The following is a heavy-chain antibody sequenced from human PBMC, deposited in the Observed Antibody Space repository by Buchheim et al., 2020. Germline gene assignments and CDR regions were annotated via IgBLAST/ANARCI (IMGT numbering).Heavy chain of an antibody. J-gene: IGHJ5*02. CDR3: AKKGGGYCSGGSCYRWFDP. Sequence: EVQLLESGGGLVQPGGSLRLSCAASGFTFSSYAMSWVRQAPGKGLEWVSAISGSGGSTYYADSVKGRFTISRDNSKNTLYRQMNSLRAEDTAVYYCAKKGGGYCSGGSCYRWFDPWGQGTL. CDR2: ISGSGGST. V-gene: IGHV3-23*01. CDR1: GFTFSSYA. D-gene: IGHD2-15*01.